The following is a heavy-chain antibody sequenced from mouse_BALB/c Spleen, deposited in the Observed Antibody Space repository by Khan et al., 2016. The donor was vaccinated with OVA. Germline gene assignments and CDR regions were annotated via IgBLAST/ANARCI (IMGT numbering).Heavy chain of an antibody. V-gene: IGHV1-77*01. CDR1: GYTFTDYY. D-gene: IGHD2-13*01. CDR3: TDPVTAWFAY. CDR2: IYPGGGNT. J-gene: IGHJ3*01. Sequence: VQLLESGAELARPGASVKLSCKASGYTFTDYYINWVQQRPGQGLEWIGEIYPGGGNTYYNEKFKGQATLTADKSSSTAYMQLSSLTSEDSAVYCCTDPVTAWFAYWGQGTLVTVSA.